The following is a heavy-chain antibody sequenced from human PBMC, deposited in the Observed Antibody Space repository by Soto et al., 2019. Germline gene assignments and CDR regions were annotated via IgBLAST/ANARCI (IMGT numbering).Heavy chain of an antibody. J-gene: IGHJ4*02. CDR2: ISYDGSNK. CDR1: GFTFSSYA. D-gene: IGHD3-22*01. V-gene: IGHV3-30-3*01. CDR3: AREGDSSGYYNLPGSY. Sequence: PGGSLRLSCAASGFTFSSYAMHWVRQAPGKGLEWVAVISYDGSNKYYADSVKGRFTISRDNSKNTLYLQMNSLRAEDTAVYYCAREGDSSGYYNLPGSYWGQGTLVTVSS.